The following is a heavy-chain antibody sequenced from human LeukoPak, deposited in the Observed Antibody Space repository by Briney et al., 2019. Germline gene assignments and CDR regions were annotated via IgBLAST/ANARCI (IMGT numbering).Heavy chain of an antibody. J-gene: IGHJ6*03. CDR2: IYYSGST. Sequence: ASETLSLTCTVSGGSISSSSYYWGWIRQPPGKGLEWIGSIYYSGSTYYNPSLKSRVTISVDTSKNQFSLKLSSVTAADTAVYYCARVGLGSGSSTGNYYYMDVWGKGTTVTVSS. CDR3: ARVGLGSGSSTGNYYYMDV. CDR1: GGSISSSSYY. D-gene: IGHD3-10*01. V-gene: IGHV4-39*07.